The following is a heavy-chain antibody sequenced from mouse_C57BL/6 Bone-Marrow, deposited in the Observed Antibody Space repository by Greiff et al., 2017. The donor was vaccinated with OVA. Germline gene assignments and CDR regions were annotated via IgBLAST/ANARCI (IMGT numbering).Heavy chain of an antibody. J-gene: IGHJ3*01. Sequence: QVQLQQSGAELVRPGTSVKVSCKASGYAFTNYLIELVKQRPGQGLEWIGVINPGSGGTNYNEKFKGKATLTADKSSSTAYMQLSSLTSEDSAVYFCAREGDGYAWFAYWGQGTLVTVSA. CDR1: GYAFTNYL. CDR3: AREGDGYAWFAY. CDR2: INPGSGGT. D-gene: IGHD2-2*01. V-gene: IGHV1-54*01.